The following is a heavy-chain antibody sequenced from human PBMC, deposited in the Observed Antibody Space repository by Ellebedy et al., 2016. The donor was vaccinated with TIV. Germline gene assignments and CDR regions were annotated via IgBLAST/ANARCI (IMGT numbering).Heavy chain of an antibody. J-gene: IGHJ4*02. D-gene: IGHD6-19*01. V-gene: IGHV1-8*01. CDR1: GYTFNSYD. CDR2: MNPNSGNT. Sequence: AASVKVSCKASGYTFNSYDVNWVRQATGQGLEWMGWMNPNSGNTGYAQKFRGRVTMTRNTSISTAYMELSSLRSEDTAVYYCARDPRNGWAPIDHWGQGILVTVSS. CDR3: ARDPRNGWAPIDH.